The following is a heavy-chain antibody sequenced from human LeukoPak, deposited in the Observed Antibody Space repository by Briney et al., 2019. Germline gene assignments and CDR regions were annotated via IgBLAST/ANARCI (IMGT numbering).Heavy chain of an antibody. J-gene: IGHJ5*01. D-gene: IGHD3-10*01. CDR3: ARDLGYGSGSYYKGPDRNWFDP. CDR2: IYTSGST. Sequence: SETLSLTCTVSGGSISSYYWSWIRQPAGKGLEWIGRIYTSGSTNYNPSLKSRVTMSVDTSKNQFSLKLSSVTAADTAVYYCARDLGYGSGSYYKGPDRNWFDPWGKGTTVTVSS. CDR1: GGSISSYY. V-gene: IGHV4-4*07.